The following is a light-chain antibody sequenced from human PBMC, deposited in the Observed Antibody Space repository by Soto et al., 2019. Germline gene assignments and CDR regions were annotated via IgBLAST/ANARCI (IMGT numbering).Light chain of an antibody. CDR3: QQSYSTPQFT. Sequence: DIQMTQSPSSLSASVGDRVTITCRASQSISSYLNWYQQKPGKAPKLLIYAASSLQSGVPSRFSGSGSGTDFTLTISSLQPEYFATYYCQQSYSTPQFTFGPGTKVDIK. V-gene: IGKV1-39*01. J-gene: IGKJ3*01. CDR2: AAS. CDR1: QSISSY.